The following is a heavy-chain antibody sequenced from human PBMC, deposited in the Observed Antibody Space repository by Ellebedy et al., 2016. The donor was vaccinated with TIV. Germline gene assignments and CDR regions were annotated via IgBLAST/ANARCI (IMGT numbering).Heavy chain of an antibody. J-gene: IGHJ4*02. V-gene: IGHV3-7*03. CDR1: GFTFSAHW. Sequence: PGGSLRLSCAASGFTFSAHWMSWVRQTPGKGLEWVANIKPDGSAKVYVDSVRGRFTISRDNTKNSLYLEMNSLGSEDTALYYCARGSRESDYWGQGTLVTVSS. CDR2: IKPDGSAK. CDR3: ARGSRESDY. D-gene: IGHD3-10*01.